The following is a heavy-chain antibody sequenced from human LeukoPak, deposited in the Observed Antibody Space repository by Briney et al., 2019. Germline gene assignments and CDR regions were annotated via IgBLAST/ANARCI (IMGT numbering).Heavy chain of an antibody. V-gene: IGHV3-23*01. Sequence: GSLRPSCAASGFTFSNYAMSWVRQAPGKGLEWVSGISASGGSTYYADSVKGRFTSSRDNSKNTLYLQMNSLRAEDTAVYYCAKDGGYCSSTSCSLDYWGQGTLVTVSS. CDR1: GFTFSNYA. CDR3: AKDGGYCSSTSCSLDY. J-gene: IGHJ4*02. CDR2: ISASGGST. D-gene: IGHD2-2*03.